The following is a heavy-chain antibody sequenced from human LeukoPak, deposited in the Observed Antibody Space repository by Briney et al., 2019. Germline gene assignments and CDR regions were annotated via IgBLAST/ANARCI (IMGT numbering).Heavy chain of an antibody. Sequence: APVKVSCKASGYTFTDSYMHWVRQAPGQGLEWMGWINPTSGGTNYAQKFQGRVTMTRVTSISTAYMELSRLRSDDTAVYYCARESCSSSSCYYWFDPWGQGTPVTVSS. D-gene: IGHD2-2*01. CDR2: INPTSGGT. CDR1: GYTFTDSY. CDR3: ARESCSSSSCYYWFDP. J-gene: IGHJ5*02. V-gene: IGHV1-2*02.